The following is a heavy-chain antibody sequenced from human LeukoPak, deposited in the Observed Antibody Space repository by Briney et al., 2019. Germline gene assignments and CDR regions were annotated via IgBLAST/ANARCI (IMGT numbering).Heavy chain of an antibody. CDR3: ARIGYNHYFDY. Sequence: ASVKVSCKASGYTFTTYGINWVRQAPGQGLEWMGWINPNSGGTNYAQTFQGRVTMTRDTSITTAYLELSRLRSDDTAVYYCARIGYNHYFDYWGQGTLVTVSS. J-gene: IGHJ4*02. V-gene: IGHV1-2*02. D-gene: IGHD5-24*01. CDR1: GYTFTTYG. CDR2: INPNSGGT.